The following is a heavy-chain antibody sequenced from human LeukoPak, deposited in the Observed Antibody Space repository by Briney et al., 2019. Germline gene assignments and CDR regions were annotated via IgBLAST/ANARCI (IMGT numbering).Heavy chain of an antibody. V-gene: IGHV4-59*08. CDR3: ARLNGGS. CDR1: GGSISSYY. CDR2: INYSGST. J-gene: IGHJ4*02. Sequence: SETLSLTCTVSGGSISSYYWSWIRQPPGKGLEWIGYINYSGSTNYNPSLKSRLSISVDTSKNQFSLKLSSVTAADTAVYYCARLNGGSWGQGTLVTVSS. D-gene: IGHD2-15*01.